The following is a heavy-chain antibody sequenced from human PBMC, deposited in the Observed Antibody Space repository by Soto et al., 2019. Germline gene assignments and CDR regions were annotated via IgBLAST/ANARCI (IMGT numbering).Heavy chain of an antibody. CDR2: IYHSGST. J-gene: IGHJ4*02. V-gene: IGHV4-38-2*01. Sequence: SKTLSLTCSVSVYSISSGYYCGLLRQPPGKGLEWIGSIYHSGSTYYNPSLKSRVTISVDTSKNQFSLKLSSVTAADTAVYYCQGFGGTYFDYWGQGTLVTVSS. CDR1: VYSISSGYY. D-gene: IGHD3-10*01. CDR3: QGFGGTYFDY.